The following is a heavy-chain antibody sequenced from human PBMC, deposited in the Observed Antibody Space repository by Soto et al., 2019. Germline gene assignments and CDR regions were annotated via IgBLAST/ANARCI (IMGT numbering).Heavy chain of an antibody. D-gene: IGHD2-2*02. V-gene: IGHV1-3*01. Sequence: ASVKVSCKASGYTFTSYAIHWVRQAPGQRLEWMGWINAGNGNTKYSQKFQGRVTITRDTSASTAYMELSSLRSEDTAVYYCARGVGLYSNYAYWGQGTLVTVSS. CDR3: ARGVGLYSNYAY. J-gene: IGHJ4*02. CDR2: INAGNGNT. CDR1: GYTFTSYA.